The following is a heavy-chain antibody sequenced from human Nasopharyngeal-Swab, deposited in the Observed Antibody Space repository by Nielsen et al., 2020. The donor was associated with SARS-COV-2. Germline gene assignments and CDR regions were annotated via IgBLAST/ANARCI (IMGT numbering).Heavy chain of an antibody. D-gene: IGHD2-15*01. J-gene: IGHJ4*02. CDR2: ISGSGGST. V-gene: IGHV3-23*01. Sequence: GESLKISCAASGFTFRSYAMSWVRQAPGKGLEWVSAISGSGGSTYYADSVKGRFTISRDNSKNTLYLQMNSLRAEDTAVYYCAKDWGYCSGGSCLPVYWGQGTLVTVSS. CDR3: AKDWGYCSGGSCLPVY. CDR1: GFTFRSYA.